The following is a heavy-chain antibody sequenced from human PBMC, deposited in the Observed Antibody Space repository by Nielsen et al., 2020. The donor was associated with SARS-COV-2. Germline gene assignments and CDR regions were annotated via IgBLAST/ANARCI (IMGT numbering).Heavy chain of an antibody. CDR1: GDSITNYY. Sequence: SETLSLTCTVSGDSITNYYWTWIRQPAGKGLEWIGQIHASGNTDYNPSLKSRVTMSVDTSKNQFSLKLSSVTAADTAVYYCARNYGLTIFGVVIQYYFDYWGQGTLVTVSS. CDR3: ARNYGLTIFGVVIQYYFDY. CDR2: IHASGNT. J-gene: IGHJ4*02. D-gene: IGHD3-3*01. V-gene: IGHV4-4*07.